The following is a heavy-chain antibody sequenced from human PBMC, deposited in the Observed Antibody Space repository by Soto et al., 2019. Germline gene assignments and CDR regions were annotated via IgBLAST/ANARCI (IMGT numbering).Heavy chain of an antibody. CDR1: GFTFRDYY. Sequence: PGGSLRLSCAASGFTFRDYYMSWIRQAPGKGLEWVSYISSTGSYAKYADSVEGRFTISRDNAKNSLYLQMNSLRAEDTAVYYCARDSSITPRPLDYWGQGTPVTVSS. CDR3: ARDSSITPRPLDY. D-gene: IGHD6-6*01. CDR2: ISSTGSYA. J-gene: IGHJ4*02. V-gene: IGHV3-11*06.